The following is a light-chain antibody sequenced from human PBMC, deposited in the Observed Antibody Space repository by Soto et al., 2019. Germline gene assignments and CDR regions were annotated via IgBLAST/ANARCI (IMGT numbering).Light chain of an antibody. CDR2: SNT. J-gene: IGLJ3*02. Sequence: QSVLTQPPSASETPGQRVTISCSGGGSNIGSNTVNWYQQLPGTAPKLIIYSNTQRPSGVPDRFSGSKSGTSASLAISGLQSEDEADYYCGAWDDSLNGPVFGGGTKLIVL. CDR1: GSNIGSNT. V-gene: IGLV1-44*01. CDR3: GAWDDSLNGPV.